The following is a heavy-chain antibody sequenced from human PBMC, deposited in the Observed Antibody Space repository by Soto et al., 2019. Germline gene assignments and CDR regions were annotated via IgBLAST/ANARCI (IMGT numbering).Heavy chain of an antibody. J-gene: IGHJ4*02. Sequence: GGSLRLSCAASGFTFSSYAMSRVRQAPGKGLEWVSAISGSGGSTYYADSVKGRFTISRDNSKDTLYLQMNSLRAEDTAVYYCAKDLTMVRGAPIDYWGQGTLVTVSS. CDR2: ISGSGGST. D-gene: IGHD3-10*01. V-gene: IGHV3-23*01. CDR3: AKDLTMVRGAPIDY. CDR1: GFTFSSYA.